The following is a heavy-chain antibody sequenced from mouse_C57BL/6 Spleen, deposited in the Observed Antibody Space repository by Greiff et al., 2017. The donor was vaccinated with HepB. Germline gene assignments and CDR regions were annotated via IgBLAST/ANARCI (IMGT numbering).Heavy chain of an antibody. CDR3: ARRGKAQPAFAY. Sequence: EVHLVESGGGLVQPGGSLKLSCAASGFTFSDYYMYWVRQTPEKRLEWVAYISNGGGSTYYPDTVKGRFTISRDNAKNTLYLQMSRLKSEDTAMYYCARRGKAQPAFAYWGQGTLVTVSA. D-gene: IGHD2-1*01. CDR1: GFTFSDYY. CDR2: ISNGGGST. V-gene: IGHV5-12*01. J-gene: IGHJ3*01.